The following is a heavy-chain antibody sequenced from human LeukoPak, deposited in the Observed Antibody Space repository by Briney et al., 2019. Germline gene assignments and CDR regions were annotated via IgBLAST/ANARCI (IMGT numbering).Heavy chain of an antibody. CDR1: GFTVSSNY. J-gene: IGHJ4*02. CDR2: IYSGGST. D-gene: IGHD6-13*01. V-gene: IGHV3-66*01. CDR3: ARGGSSSWYYFDY. Sequence: GGSLRLSCAASGFTVSSNYMSWVRQAPGKGLEWVSVIYSGGSTYYADSVKGRFTISRDNSKNTLYLQMSSLRAEDTAVYYCARGGSSSWYYFDYWGQGTLVTVSS.